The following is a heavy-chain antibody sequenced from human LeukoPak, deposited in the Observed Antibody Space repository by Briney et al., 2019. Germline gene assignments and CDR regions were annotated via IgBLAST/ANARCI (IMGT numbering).Heavy chain of an antibody. CDR3: AKLTGTSGPPFDY. V-gene: IGHV3-74*01. CDR1: GFTFSSYW. J-gene: IGHJ4*02. CDR2: ISSDGTST. Sequence: PGGSLRLSCAASGFTFSSYWMHWVRQAPGKGLVWVSRISSDGTSTSYADSVKGRFTISRDNAKNTLYLQMNSLRAEGTAMYYCAKLTGTSGPPFDYWGQGTLVTVSS. D-gene: IGHD1-7*01.